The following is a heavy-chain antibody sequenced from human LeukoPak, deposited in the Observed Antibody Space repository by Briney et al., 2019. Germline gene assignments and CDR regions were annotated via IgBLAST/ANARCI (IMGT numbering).Heavy chain of an antibody. CDR1: GITVSTNY. CDR3: AKVKATRSPDPFDY. Sequence: GGSLRLSCAASGITVSTNYMSWVRQAPGKGLEWVSAISGSGGSTYYADSVKGRFTISRDNSKNTLYLQMNSLRAEDTAVYYCAKVKATRSPDPFDYWGQGTLVTVSS. D-gene: IGHD5-12*01. J-gene: IGHJ4*02. V-gene: IGHV3-23*01. CDR2: ISGSGGST.